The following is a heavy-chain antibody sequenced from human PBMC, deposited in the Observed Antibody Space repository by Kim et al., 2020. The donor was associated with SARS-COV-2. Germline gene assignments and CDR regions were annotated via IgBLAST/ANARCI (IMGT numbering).Heavy chain of an antibody. CDR1: QFIFSSYA. D-gene: IGHD1-26*01. V-gene: IGHV3-23*03. CDR3: AKPFSGSYYRWEF. CDR2: IYNDGTST. Sequence: GGSLRLSCAASQFIFSSYAMSWVRQPPGKGLEWVSLIYNDGTSTHYEDSVKGRFTITRDNSKDTLYLQMNSLRVEDTAIYYCAKPFSGSYYRWEFWGQGILVTVSS. J-gene: IGHJ4*02.